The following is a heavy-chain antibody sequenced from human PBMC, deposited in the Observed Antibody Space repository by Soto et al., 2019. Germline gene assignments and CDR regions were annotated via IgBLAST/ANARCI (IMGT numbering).Heavy chain of an antibody. CDR1: GDTFSGYP. V-gene: IGHV1-69*13. CDR2: IIPAFGTT. Sequence: SVKVSCKASGDTFSGYPINWVRQAPGEGLEWMGRIIPAFGTTNDAQRFEGRVTFTADESTNTAYMELRGLLSEDTAVYYCARDGGFGELKYWGPGTLVTVSS. CDR3: ARDGGFGELKY. D-gene: IGHD3-10*01. J-gene: IGHJ4*02.